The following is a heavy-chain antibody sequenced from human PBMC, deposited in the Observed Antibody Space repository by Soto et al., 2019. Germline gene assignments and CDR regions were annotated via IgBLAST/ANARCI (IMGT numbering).Heavy chain of an antibody. V-gene: IGHV4-31*03. D-gene: IGHD3-10*01. CDR3: ARASSLIRAIDY. J-gene: IGHJ4*02. CDR2: IHHGGTT. Sequence: SETLSLTCTVSGTSISRDPAYWSWIRQHPGRGLEWIGYIHHGGTTYYNPSLKSRVTISIDTSQNQFSLKLNSVTAADTAVYFCARASSLIRAIDYWGQGTLVTVSS. CDR1: GTSISRDPAY.